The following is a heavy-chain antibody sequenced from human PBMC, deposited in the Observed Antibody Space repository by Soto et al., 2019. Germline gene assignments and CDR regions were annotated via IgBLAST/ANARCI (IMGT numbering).Heavy chain of an antibody. D-gene: IGHD1-1*01. Sequence: EVQLLESGGGLVQPGGSLTLSCTASGIIFSTFAMSWVRQAPGKGLEWVASINQNGGAMHYVDSVKGRFTVSRDNAKNSLYLQVNSLRAEDTAVFYCARVWNDGRFDYWGQGTLVTVSS. CDR3: ARVWNDGRFDY. V-gene: IGHV3-7*01. CDR1: GIIFSTFA. CDR2: INQNGGAM. J-gene: IGHJ4*02.